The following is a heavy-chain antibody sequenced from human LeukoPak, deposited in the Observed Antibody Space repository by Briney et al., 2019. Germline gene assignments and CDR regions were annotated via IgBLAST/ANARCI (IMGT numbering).Heavy chain of an antibody. J-gene: IGHJ5*02. V-gene: IGHV4-59*12. CDR2: IYYSGST. Sequence: SETLSLTCTVSGGSISSYYWSWIRQPPGKGLEWIGYIYYSGSTNYNPSLKSRVTISVDTSKNQFSLKLSSVTAADTAVYYCARGNLLLWFGESSYNWFDPWGQGTLVTVSS. CDR1: GGSISSYY. D-gene: IGHD3-10*01. CDR3: ARGNLLLWFGESSYNWFDP.